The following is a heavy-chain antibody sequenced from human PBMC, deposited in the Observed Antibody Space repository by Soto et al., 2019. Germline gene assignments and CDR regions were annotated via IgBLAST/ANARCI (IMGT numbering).Heavy chain of an antibody. CDR2: IYYSGST. CDR1: GGSISSSSYY. CDR3: ARHGTLPIDY. J-gene: IGHJ4*02. Sequence: PSETLSLTCTVSGGSISSSSYYWGWIRQPPGKGLEWIGSIYYSGSTYYNPSLKSRVTISVDTSKNQFSLKLSSVTAADTAVHYCARHGTLPIDYWCQGTLVT. V-gene: IGHV4-39*01. D-gene: IGHD1-26*01.